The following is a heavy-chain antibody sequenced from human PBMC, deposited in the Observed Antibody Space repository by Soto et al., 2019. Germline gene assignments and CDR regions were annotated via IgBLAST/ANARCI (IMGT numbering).Heavy chain of an antibody. V-gene: IGHV4-30-2*01. D-gene: IGHD4-17*01. Sequence: PSETLSLTCAVSGGSISSGAYSWSWIRQPPGKGLEWIGYIYHRDSTEYNPSLRSRVTISIDRSKNQFSLKLTSVTAADTAVYFCARWDGDYRRSYFDSWGQGTLVTVSS. CDR1: GGSISSGAYS. CDR2: IYHRDST. CDR3: ARWDGDYRRSYFDS. J-gene: IGHJ4*02.